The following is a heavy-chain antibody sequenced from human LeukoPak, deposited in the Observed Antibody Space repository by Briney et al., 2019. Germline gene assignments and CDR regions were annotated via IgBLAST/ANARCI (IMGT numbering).Heavy chain of an antibody. V-gene: IGHV4-59*08. J-gene: IGHJ4*02. D-gene: IGHD5-12*01. Sequence: SETLSLTCTVSGGSISGYFWIWLRQPPGKGLEWIGYIYYSGSTNYNPSLKSRVTISVDTSKNQFSLKLNSVTAADTAVYYCARYLYSGYERVFDYWAREPWSPCPQ. CDR1: GGSISGYF. CDR3: ARYLYSGYERVFDY. CDR2: IYYSGST.